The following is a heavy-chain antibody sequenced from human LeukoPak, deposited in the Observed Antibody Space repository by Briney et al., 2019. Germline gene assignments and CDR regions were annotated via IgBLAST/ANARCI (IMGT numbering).Heavy chain of an antibody. Sequence: ASVKVSCKASGYTFTSYGISWVRQAPGQGLEWMGWISAYNGNTNYAQKLQGTGTMTTDTSTSNAYMELRSLRSDDTAVYYCARASRSILAARRGGLDYWGQGTLVTVSS. CDR1: GYTFTSYG. CDR3: ARASRSILAARRGGLDY. D-gene: IGHD6-6*01. V-gene: IGHV1-18*01. J-gene: IGHJ4*02. CDR2: ISAYNGNT.